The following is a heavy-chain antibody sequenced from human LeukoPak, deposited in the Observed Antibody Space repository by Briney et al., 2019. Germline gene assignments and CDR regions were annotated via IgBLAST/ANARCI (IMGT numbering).Heavy chain of an antibody. V-gene: IGHV4-34*01. CDR3: ASARFDS. J-gene: IGHJ4*02. Sequence: SETLSLTCAVHGRSLSANYWTWIRQPPGKGLEWVGEINHEGNTNYNPSLKSRVTVSIDTTKNQFSLKLTSVTATDTAVYYCASARFDSWGQGTLVTVSS. CDR1: GRSLSANY. CDR2: INHEGNT.